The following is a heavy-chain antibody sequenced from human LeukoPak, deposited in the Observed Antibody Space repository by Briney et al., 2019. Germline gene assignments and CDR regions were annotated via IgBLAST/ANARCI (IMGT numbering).Heavy chain of an antibody. J-gene: IGHJ3*02. V-gene: IGHV3-33*08. CDR2: ISFDAGNE. CDR3: ARLYSSSSGKAFDI. D-gene: IGHD6-6*01. CDR1: GFTFSSYG. Sequence: GGSLRLSCAASGFTFSSYGMHWVRQAPGKGLEWVAVISFDAGNEYYGDSVKGRFTISRDDAKNSLYLQMNSLRAEDTAVYYCARLYSSSSGKAFDIWGQGTMVTVSS.